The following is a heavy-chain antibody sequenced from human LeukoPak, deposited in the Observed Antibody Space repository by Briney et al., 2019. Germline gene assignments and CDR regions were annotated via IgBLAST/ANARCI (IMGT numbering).Heavy chain of an antibody. J-gene: IGHJ3*02. CDR2: IYYSGST. V-gene: IGHV4-59*12. CDR3: ARDGHARPGIDAFNI. D-gene: IGHD6-6*01. CDR1: GGSISSYY. Sequence: SETLSLTCTVSGGSISSYYWNWIRQPPGKGLEWIGYIYYSGSTYYNPSLKSRVTISVDTSKNQFSLKLTSVTAADTAVYYCARDGHARPGIDAFNIWGQGTMVTVSS.